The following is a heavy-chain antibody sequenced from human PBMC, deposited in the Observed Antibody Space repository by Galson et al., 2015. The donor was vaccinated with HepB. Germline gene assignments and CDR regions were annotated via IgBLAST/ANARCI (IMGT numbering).Heavy chain of an antibody. CDR2: IYYSGST. V-gene: IGHV4-31*03. CDR3: ARVISSWYYFDY. Sequence: TLSLTCTVSGGSISSGGYYWSWIRQHPGKGLEWIGYIYYSGSTYYNPSLKSRVTISVDTSKNQFSLKLSSVTAADTAVYYCARVISSWYYFDYWGQGTLVTVSS. D-gene: IGHD6-13*01. CDR1: GGSISSGGYY. J-gene: IGHJ4*02.